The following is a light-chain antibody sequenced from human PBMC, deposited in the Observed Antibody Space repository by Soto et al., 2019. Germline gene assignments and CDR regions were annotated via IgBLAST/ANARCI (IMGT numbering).Light chain of an antibody. CDR1: QSISSW. Sequence: DIQLTQSPSTLSAYIGDTVTNTCRANQSISSWLAWYQQKPGKAPKLLISEGSSLESGVPSRFSGSGSGTEFTLTISSLQPDDLATYYCQQYNSSPLTFGGGTKVDIK. V-gene: IGKV1-5*01. J-gene: IGKJ4*01. CDR3: QQYNSSPLT. CDR2: EGS.